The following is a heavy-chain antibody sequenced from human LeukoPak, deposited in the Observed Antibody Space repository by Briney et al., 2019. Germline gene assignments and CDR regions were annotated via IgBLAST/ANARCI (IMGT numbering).Heavy chain of an antibody. V-gene: IGHV3-30*02. CDR3: AKEGYCSGGSCYSPYYFDY. D-gene: IGHD2-15*01. Sequence: DSVKGRFTISRDNSKNTLYLQMNSLRAEDTAVYYCAKEGYCSGGSCYSPYYFDYWGQGTLVTVSS. J-gene: IGHJ4*02.